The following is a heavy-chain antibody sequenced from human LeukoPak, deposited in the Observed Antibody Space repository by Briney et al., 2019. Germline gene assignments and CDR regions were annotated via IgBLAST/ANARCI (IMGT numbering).Heavy chain of an antibody. CDR1: GFTFSSYA. CDR2: ISGSGGST. J-gene: IGHJ6*02. D-gene: IGHD3-10*01. Sequence: GGSLRLSCAASGFTFSSYAMSWVRQAPGKGLEWVSAISGSGGSTYYADSVKGRFTISRDNSKNTLYLQMNSLRAEDTAVYYCARAGAPDSYYYGMDVWGQGTTVTVSS. V-gene: IGHV3-23*01. CDR3: ARAGAPDSYYYGMDV.